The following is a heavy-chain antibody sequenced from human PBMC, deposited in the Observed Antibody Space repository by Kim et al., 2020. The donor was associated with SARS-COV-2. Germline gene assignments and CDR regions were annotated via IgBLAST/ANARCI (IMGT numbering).Heavy chain of an antibody. J-gene: IGHJ6*02. CDR1: GFTFSSYS. Sequence: GGSLRLSCAASGFTFSSYSMNWVRQAPGKGLEWVSSISSSSSYIYYADSVKGRFTISRDNAKNSLYLQMNSLRAEDMAVYYCARDSRGRYSSSWYPGHYYYGMDVWGQGTTVTVSS. CDR3: ARDSRGRYSSSWYPGHYYYGMDV. CDR2: ISSSSSYI. D-gene: IGHD6-13*01. V-gene: IGHV3-21*01.